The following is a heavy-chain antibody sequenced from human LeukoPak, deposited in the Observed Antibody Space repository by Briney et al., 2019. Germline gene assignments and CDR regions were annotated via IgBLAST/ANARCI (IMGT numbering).Heavy chain of an antibody. CDR3: ARSSIIAAAGPYYFDY. CDR1: RGTFSSYA. CDR2: IIPIFGTA. V-gene: IGHV1-69*06. Sequence: ASVKVSCKASRGTFSSYAIGWVRQAPGQGLEWMGGIIPIFGTANYAQKFQGRVTITADKSTSTAYMELSSLRSEDTAVYYCARSSIIAAAGPYYFDYWGQGTLVTVSS. J-gene: IGHJ4*02. D-gene: IGHD6-13*01.